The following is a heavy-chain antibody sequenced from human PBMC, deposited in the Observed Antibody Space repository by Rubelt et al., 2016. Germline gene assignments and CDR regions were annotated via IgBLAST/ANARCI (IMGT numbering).Heavy chain of an antibody. CDR2: INEDGSEK. V-gene: IGHV3-7*04. CDR3: TRSHYCFDY. Sequence: EVQLVESGGALVQPGGSLRLSCVASGDTFSKYWMAWVRQAPGKGPEWVANINEDGSEKYYVDSVKGRFTISRDNAQNSLYLQMFSLRAEDTAVYYCTRSHYCFDYWGQGTLVTVSS. CDR1: GDTFSKYW. J-gene: IGHJ4*02.